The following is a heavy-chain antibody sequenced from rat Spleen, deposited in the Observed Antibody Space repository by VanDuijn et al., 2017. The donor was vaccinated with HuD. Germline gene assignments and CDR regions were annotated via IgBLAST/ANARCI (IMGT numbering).Heavy chain of an antibody. V-gene: IGHV5S13*01. CDR1: GFTFSNYG. D-gene: IGHD1-12*02. CDR2: IITGGGNT. J-gene: IGHJ2*01. CDR3: ARFGYYYDGSSYPYYFDY. Sequence: EVRLVESGGGLVQPGRSLKLSCAASGFTFSNYGLAWVRQAPTKGLEWVASIITGGGNTYYRDSVKGRFTISRDSAENTLYLQMDSLRSEDTATYYCARFGYYYDGSSYPYYFDYWGQGVMVTVSS.